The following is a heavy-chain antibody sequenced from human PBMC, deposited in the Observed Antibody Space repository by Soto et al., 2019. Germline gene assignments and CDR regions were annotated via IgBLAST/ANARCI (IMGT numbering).Heavy chain of an antibody. Sequence: SVKVSCKASGGTFSGYAISWVRQAPGQGLEWMGGIIPIFGTANYAQKFQGRITITADKSTSTAYMGLRSLSSEDTAAYYCAQRGMGYYGSGSYSAGYYGMDVWGQGTTVTVSS. V-gene: IGHV1-69*06. D-gene: IGHD3-10*01. CDR2: IIPIFGTA. J-gene: IGHJ6*02. CDR1: GGTFSGYA. CDR3: AQRGMGYYGSGSYSAGYYGMDV.